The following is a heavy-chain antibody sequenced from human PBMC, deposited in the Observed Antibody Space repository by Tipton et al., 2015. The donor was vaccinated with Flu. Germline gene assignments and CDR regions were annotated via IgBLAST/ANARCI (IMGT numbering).Heavy chain of an antibody. CDR3: AREVGGERKLDS. CDR1: GSFFSTSDYI. V-gene: IGHV4-61*02. Sequence: TLSLTCTVSGSFFSTSDYIWTWFRRPAGKGLEWIGRIHYNGVTNYNPSLESRVTISKDTSKNQFSLKLTSLTAADTAIYYCAREVGGERKLDSWGQGALVTVSS. D-gene: IGHD1-26*01. J-gene: IGHJ4*02. CDR2: IHYNGVT.